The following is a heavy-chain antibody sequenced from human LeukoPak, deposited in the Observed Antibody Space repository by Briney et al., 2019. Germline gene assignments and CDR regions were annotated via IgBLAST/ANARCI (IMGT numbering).Heavy chain of an antibody. J-gene: IGHJ4*02. CDR3: ARAVGRLLNYFDY. CDR1: GDSVSSNSAA. V-gene: IGHV6-1*01. D-gene: IGHD1-26*01. CDR2: TYYRSKWYN. Sequence: SQTLSLTCAISGDSVSSNSAAWHWIRQSPSRGLEWLGRTYYRSKWYNDYAVSVKSRITINPDTSKNQFSLQLNSVTPEDTAWYYCARAVGRLLNYFDYWGQGTLVTVSS.